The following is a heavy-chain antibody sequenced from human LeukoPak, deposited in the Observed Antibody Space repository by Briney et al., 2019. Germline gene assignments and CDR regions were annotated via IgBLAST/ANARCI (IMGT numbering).Heavy chain of an antibody. J-gene: IGHJ4*02. CDR1: GGSFSGYY. D-gene: IGHD3-22*01. V-gene: IGHV4-34*01. CDR2: INHSGST. CDR3: ASLDSSGYYFFDY. Sequence: SETLSLTCAVYGGSFSGYYWSWIRQPPGKGLEWIGEINHSGSTNYNPSLKSRVTIAVDTSKNQFSLKQSSVTAADTAVYYCASLDSSGYYFFDYWGQGTLVTVSS.